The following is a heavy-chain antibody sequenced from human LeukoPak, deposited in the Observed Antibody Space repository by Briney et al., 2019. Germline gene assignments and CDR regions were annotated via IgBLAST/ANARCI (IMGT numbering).Heavy chain of an antibody. CDR1: GGSFSGYY. Sequence: SETLSLTCAVYGGSFSGYYWCWIRQPPGKGLEWIGEINHSGSTNYNPSLKSRVTISVDTSKNQFSLKLSSVTAADTAVYYCAAYSYGYLYYFDYWGQGTLVTVSS. CDR2: INHSGST. CDR3: AAYSYGYLYYFDY. V-gene: IGHV4-34*01. J-gene: IGHJ4*02. D-gene: IGHD5-18*01.